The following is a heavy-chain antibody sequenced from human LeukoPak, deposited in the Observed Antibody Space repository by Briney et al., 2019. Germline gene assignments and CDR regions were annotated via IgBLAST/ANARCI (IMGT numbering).Heavy chain of an antibody. CDR3: AREYSRGYYFDY. Sequence: GGSLRLSWVASGFTFSSHWMSWVRQAPGKGLEWVANIKPDGSEKDYVDSVKGRFTISRDNAKNSLYLQMTSLRDEDTAVYYCAREYSRGYYFDYWGQGTLVTVSS. V-gene: IGHV3-7*01. D-gene: IGHD6-25*01. CDR1: GFTFSSHW. CDR2: IKPDGSEK. J-gene: IGHJ4*02.